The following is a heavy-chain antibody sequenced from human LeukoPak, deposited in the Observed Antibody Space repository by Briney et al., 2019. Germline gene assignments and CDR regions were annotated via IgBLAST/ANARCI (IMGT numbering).Heavy chain of an antibody. Sequence: GASVKVSCKASGYTFTSYAMNWVRQASGQGLEWMGWINTNTGNPTYAQGFTGRFVFSLDTSVSTAYLQISSLKAEDTAVYYCARDRVLLWFGESYYFDYWGQGTLVTVSS. D-gene: IGHD3-10*01. CDR2: INTNTGNP. J-gene: IGHJ4*02. V-gene: IGHV7-4-1*02. CDR3: ARDRVLLWFGESYYFDY. CDR1: GYTFTSYA.